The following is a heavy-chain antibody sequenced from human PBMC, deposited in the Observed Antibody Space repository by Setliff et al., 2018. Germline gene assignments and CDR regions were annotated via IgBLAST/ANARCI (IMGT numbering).Heavy chain of an antibody. V-gene: IGHV1-2*02. CDR2: INPNSGGT. J-gene: IGHJ6*03. CDR1: GYTFTGYY. D-gene: IGHD3-9*01. Sequence: GASVKVSCKASGYTFTGYYIHWVRQAPGQGLEYMGWINPNSGGTNYAPKSQGRVTMTRDTSISTVYMEVSRLRSDDTAVYFCARDGDILTTYYIYYYYMDVWGKGTTVTVSS. CDR3: ARDGDILTTYYIYYYYMDV.